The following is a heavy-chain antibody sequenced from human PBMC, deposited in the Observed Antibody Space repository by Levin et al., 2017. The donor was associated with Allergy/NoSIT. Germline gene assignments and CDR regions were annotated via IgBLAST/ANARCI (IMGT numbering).Heavy chain of an antibody. CDR2: ISYDGSNK. D-gene: IGHD6-13*01. J-gene: IGHJ6*02. CDR1: GFTFSSYA. CDR3: ARDRTAIAAASGDYYYYGMDV. V-gene: IGHV3-30*04. Sequence: GESLKISCAASGFTFSSYAMHWVRQAPGKGLEWVAVISYDGSNKYYADSVKGRFTISRDNSKNTLYLQMNSLRAEDTAVYYCARDRTAIAAASGDYYYYGMDVWGQGTTVTVSS.